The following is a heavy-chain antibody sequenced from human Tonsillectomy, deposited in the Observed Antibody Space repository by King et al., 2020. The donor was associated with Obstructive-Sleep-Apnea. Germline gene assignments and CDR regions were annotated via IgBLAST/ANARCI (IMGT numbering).Heavy chain of an antibody. Sequence: DVQLVESGGGLVQPGGSLRLSCAASGFTFSSYAMSWVRQAPGKGLEWVSAISGSGGSTYYADSVKGRFTISRDNSKNPLYLQMNSLRAEDTSVYYCVKDSDPLLGFGEFDYWGQGTLVTVSS. J-gene: IGHJ4*02. CDR1: GFTFSSYA. CDR3: VKDSDPLLGFGEFDY. CDR2: ISGSGGST. V-gene: IGHV3-23*04. D-gene: IGHD3-10*01.